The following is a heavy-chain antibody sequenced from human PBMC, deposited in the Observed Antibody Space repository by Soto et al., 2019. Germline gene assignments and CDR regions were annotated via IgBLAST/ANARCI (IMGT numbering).Heavy chain of an antibody. V-gene: IGHV4-30-4*01. D-gene: IGHD1-26*01. CDR3: ASGGSSNWLDP. CDR1: IGSISSADYY. J-gene: IGHJ5*02. CDR2: IYYTGSA. Sequence: NPSETLSLTCTVSIGSISSADYYWSWIRQPPGKGLEWIGYIYYTGSAYYNPSLKSRVTMSVDTSKNQFSLKVTSVTAADTAVYYCASGGSSNWLDPWGQGTLVTVSS.